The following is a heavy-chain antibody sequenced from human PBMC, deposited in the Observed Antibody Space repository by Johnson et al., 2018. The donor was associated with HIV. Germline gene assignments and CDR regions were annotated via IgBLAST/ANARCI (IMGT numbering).Heavy chain of an antibody. V-gene: IGHV3-30-3*01. CDR2: ISYDGSNK. Sequence: QVQLVESGGGVVQPGRSLRLSCAASGFTFISYAMHWVRQAPGKGLEWVAVISYDGSNKYYADSMKGRFTISRDNSKNTLYLQMNSLRAEDTAVYYCARAPSRLRYFDWSEDAFDIWGQGTMVTVSS. CDR3: ARAPSRLRYFDWSEDAFDI. J-gene: IGHJ3*02. D-gene: IGHD3-9*01. CDR1: GFTFISYA.